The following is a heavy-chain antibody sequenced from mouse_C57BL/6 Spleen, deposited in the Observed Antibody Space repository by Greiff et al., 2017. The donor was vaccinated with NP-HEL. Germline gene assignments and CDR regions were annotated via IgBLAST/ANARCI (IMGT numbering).Heavy chain of an antibody. V-gene: IGHV1-59*01. J-gene: IGHJ2*01. D-gene: IGHD1-1*01. CDR3: ARSRPPVVESYYFDY. CDR1: GYTFTSYW. Sequence: VQLQQPGAELVRPGTSVKLSCKASGYTFTSYWMHWVKQRPGQGLEWIGVIDPSDSYTNYNQKFKGKATLTVDTSSSTDYMQLSSLTSEDSAVYYCARSRPPVVESYYFDYWGQGTTLTVSS. CDR2: IDPSDSYT.